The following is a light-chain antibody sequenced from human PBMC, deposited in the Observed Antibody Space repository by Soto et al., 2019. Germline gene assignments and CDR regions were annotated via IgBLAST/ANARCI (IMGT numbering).Light chain of an antibody. CDR1: SSDVGYYKY. J-gene: IGLJ1*01. CDR2: EVT. CDR3: SSYSSSSIVYV. Sequence: QSALTQPGSVSGSPGQSITISCTGTSSDVGYYKYVSWYQQYPGKAPKLMIYEVTNRPSGVSTRFSGSKSGNTASLTISGLQAEDEADYYCSSYSSSSIVYVFGTGTKVTVL. V-gene: IGLV2-14*01.